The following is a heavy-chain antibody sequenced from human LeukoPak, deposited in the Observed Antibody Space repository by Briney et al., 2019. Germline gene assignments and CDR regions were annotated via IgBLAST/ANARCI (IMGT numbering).Heavy chain of an antibody. V-gene: IGHV3-74*01. J-gene: IGHJ3*02. CDR3: AVAYYYGSGDAFDI. Sequence: PGGSLRLSCAASGFTFSIYWMYWVRQAPGKGLMWVSRCDSDGSGTTYVDSVKGRFTVSRDNAKSTLYLQMNSLRAEDTAVYYCAVAYYYGSGDAFDIWGQGTKVTVSS. D-gene: IGHD3-10*01. CDR2: CDSDGSGT. CDR1: GFTFSIYW.